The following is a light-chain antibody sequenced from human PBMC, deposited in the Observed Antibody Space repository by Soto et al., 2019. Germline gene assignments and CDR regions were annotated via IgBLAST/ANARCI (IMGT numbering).Light chain of an antibody. CDR3: QQYNNWPCT. CDR1: QSVSSN. J-gene: IGKJ2*02. V-gene: IGKV3-15*01. Sequence: EIVMTQSPATLSVSPGERATLSCRASQSVSSNLAWYQQKPGQAPRLLIYGASTRATGIPARFSGSGSGTEFTLTSSSLHSEDFAVYYCQQYNNWPCTFGQGTKLEIK. CDR2: GAS.